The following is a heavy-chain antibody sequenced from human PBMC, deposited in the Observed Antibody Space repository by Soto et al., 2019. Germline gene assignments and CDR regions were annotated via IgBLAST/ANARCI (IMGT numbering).Heavy chain of an antibody. J-gene: IGHJ4*02. CDR3: ASPVVGATTAALDY. CDR2: ISSSGSTI. CDR1: GFTFSTDE. D-gene: IGHD1-26*01. Sequence: GWAPRPSCEDSGFTFSTDELNWVRVARGKGLEWVSYISSSGSTIYYADSVKGRFTISRDNAKNSLYLQMNSLRAEDTALYYCASPVVGATTAALDYWGQGTLLTDSS. V-gene: IGHV3-48*03.